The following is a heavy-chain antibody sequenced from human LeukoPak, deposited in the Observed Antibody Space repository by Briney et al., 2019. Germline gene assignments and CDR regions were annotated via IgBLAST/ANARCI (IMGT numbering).Heavy chain of an antibody. V-gene: IGHV3-21*01. CDR3: ARVPRTHEAFDI. J-gene: IGHJ3*02. Sequence: GGSLRLSCAASGFTFSSYSMNWVRQAPGKGLEWVSSISSSSSYIYYADSVKGRFTISRDNAKNSLYLQMSSLRAEDTAVYYCARVPRTHEAFDIWGQGTMVTVSS. CDR2: ISSSSSYI. CDR1: GFTFSSYS.